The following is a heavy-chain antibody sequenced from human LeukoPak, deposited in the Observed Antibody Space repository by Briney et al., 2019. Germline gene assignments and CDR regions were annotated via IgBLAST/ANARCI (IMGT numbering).Heavy chain of an antibody. J-gene: IGHJ4*02. CDR1: GFTFSSYA. CDR3: ANHKDGDPPGIFDY. V-gene: IGHV3-23*01. Sequence: RSGGSLRLSCAASGFTFSSYAMSWVRQAPGKGLEWVSAISGSGGSTYYADSVKGRFTISRDNSKNTLYLQMNSLRAEDTAVYYCANHKDGDPPGIFDYWGQGTLVTVSS. CDR2: ISGSGGST. D-gene: IGHD4-17*01.